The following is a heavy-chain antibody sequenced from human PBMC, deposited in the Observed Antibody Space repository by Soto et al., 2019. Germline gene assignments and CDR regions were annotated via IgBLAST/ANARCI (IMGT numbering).Heavy chain of an antibody. CDR2: IYYSGST. J-gene: IGHJ3*02. Sequence: PSETLSLTCTVSGGSISSYYWSWIRQPPGKGLEWIGYIYYSGSTNYNPSLKSRVTISVDTSKNQFSLKLSSVTAADTAVYYCARERGRAVAGTHGFLAFDIWGQGTMVTVSS. CDR3: ARERGRAVAGTHGFLAFDI. D-gene: IGHD6-19*01. CDR1: GGSISSYY. V-gene: IGHV4-59*01.